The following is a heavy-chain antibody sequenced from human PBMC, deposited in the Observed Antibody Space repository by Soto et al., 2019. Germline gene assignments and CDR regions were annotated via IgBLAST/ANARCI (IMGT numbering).Heavy chain of an antibody. CDR1: GFTFSDYA. Sequence: VQLVESGGGVVQPGRSLRLSCAASGFTFSDYAMHWVRQAPGKGLEWVAVVSHDGRTTHYADSVKGRFTISRDSSKKTVSLEMTSLRAEDTAVYYCAKGGRQWLVTSVFNYWGQGARVTVSS. CDR3: AKGGRQWLVTSVFNY. CDR2: VSHDGRTT. V-gene: IGHV3-30*18. D-gene: IGHD6-19*01. J-gene: IGHJ4*02.